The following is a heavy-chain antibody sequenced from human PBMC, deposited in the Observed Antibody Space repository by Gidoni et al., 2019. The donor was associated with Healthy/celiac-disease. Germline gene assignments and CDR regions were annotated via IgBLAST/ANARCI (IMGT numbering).Heavy chain of an antibody. V-gene: IGHV3-21*01. CDR2: MSSSSSYI. J-gene: IGHJ4*02. Sequence: EVQLVESGGGLVKPGGSLRLSCAASGFTFSSYSMNWVRQAPGKGLEGVASMSSSSSYIYYADSVKGRFTISRDNAKNSLYLQMNSLRAEDTAVYYCARGSLERFLEWLFDYWGQGTLVTVSS. CDR1: GFTFSSYS. CDR3: ARGSLERFLEWLFDY. D-gene: IGHD3-3*01.